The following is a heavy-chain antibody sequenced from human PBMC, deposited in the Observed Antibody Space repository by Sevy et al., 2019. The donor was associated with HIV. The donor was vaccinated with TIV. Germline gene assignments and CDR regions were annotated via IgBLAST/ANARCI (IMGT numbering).Heavy chain of an antibody. V-gene: IGHV4-34*01. CDR2: INHSGST. CDR3: ARHCTGTSCSHAFDI. CDR1: GGSFSGYY. Sequence: LLQLPETLSLTCAVYGGSFSGYYWSWIRQPPGKGLEWIGEINHSGSTNYNPSLKSRVTISVDTSKNQFSLKLSSVTAADTAVYYCARHCTGTSCSHAFDIWGQGTMVTVSS. J-gene: IGHJ3*02. D-gene: IGHD2-2*01.